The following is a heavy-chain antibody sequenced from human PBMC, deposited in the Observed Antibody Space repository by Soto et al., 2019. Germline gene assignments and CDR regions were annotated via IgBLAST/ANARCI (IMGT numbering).Heavy chain of an antibody. CDR2: IIPIFGTA. D-gene: IGHD3-10*01. J-gene: IGHJ6*02. CDR1: GGTFSSYA. V-gene: IGHV1-69*01. Sequence: QVQLVQSGAEVKKPGSSVKVSCKASGGTFSSYAISWVRQAPGQGLEWMGGIIPIFGTANYAQKFQGRVTITADESTSTAYMELSSLRSEDTAVYYCARANRITMVRGVIIDPLGETRYYYYGMDVWGQGTTVTVSS. CDR3: ARANRITMVRGVIIDPLGETRYYYYGMDV.